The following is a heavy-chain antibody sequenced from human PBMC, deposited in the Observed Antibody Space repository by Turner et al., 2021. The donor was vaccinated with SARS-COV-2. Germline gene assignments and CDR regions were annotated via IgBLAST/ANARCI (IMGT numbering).Heavy chain of an antibody. V-gene: IGHV3-21*01. D-gene: IGHD3-22*01. CDR3: ARWGPNYYDSSGYYPDAFDI. J-gene: IGHJ3*02. CDR2: SSGSGSYI. Sequence: VQLVESAGGLVKHGWTLRGSCVACGVTFSSYSMNWVRQAPGKGLEWVSSSSGSGSYIYYVDSVKGRFTIYRDNAKNSLYLQMNSLRAEDTAVYYCARWGPNYYDSSGYYPDAFDIWGQGTMVTVSS. CDR1: GVTFSSYS.